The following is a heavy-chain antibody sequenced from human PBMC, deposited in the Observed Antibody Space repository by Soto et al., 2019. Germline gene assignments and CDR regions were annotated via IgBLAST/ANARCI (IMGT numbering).Heavy chain of an antibody. D-gene: IGHD2-21*02. Sequence: EVQLLESGGGLRQPGGSLRLSCAAAGFPFRTHAMTWVRQTPAKGLEWISTISGSGAATYYADSVRGRFTISRDNTENTLFLQMNSLRAEDSAMYFCTKGPRGAWAHDFFDVWGQGTPVPVSS. CDR3: TKGPRGAWAHDFFDV. CDR1: GFPFRTHA. CDR2: ISGSGAAT. J-gene: IGHJ3*01. V-gene: IGHV3-23*01.